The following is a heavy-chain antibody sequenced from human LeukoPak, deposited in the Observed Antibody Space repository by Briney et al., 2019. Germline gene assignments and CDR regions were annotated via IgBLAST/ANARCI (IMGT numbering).Heavy chain of an antibody. CDR2: MSPNSGDT. J-gene: IGHJ4*02. V-gene: IGHV1-8*01. CDR3: VRTPPNWGFDY. D-gene: IGHD7-27*01. Sequence: ASVKVSCKASGYTFTSHDINWVRQATGQGLEWMGWMSPNSGDTGYARKFQGRVTMTSDSSISTAYMELSSLRSEGTAIYYCVRTPPNWGFDYWGQGTLVTVSS. CDR1: GYTFTSHD.